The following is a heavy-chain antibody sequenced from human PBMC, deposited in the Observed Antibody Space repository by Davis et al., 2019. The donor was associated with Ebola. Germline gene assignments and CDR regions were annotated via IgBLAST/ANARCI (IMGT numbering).Heavy chain of an antibody. CDR1: GSSSGASH. J-gene: IGHJ4*02. CDR3: PRGRGIQLWLGRFDY. V-gene: IGHV4-34*01. CDR2: INHSGST. Sequence: SETLSLTCAVYGSSSGASHFSRISYDPAKGLEWIGEINHSGSTNYNPSLKSRVTISVDTSKNQFSLKLSSVTTADTAVYCCPRGRGIQLWLGRFDYWGQGTLVTVSS. D-gene: IGHD5-18*01.